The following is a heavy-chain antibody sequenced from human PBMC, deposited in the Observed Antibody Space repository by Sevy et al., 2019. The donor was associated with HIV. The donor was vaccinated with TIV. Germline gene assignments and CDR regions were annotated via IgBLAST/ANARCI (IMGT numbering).Heavy chain of an antibody. CDR1: GFTFSSNA. CDR3: SSPRYCSGGSCYRDDFDI. V-gene: IGHV3-23*01. D-gene: IGHD2-15*01. J-gene: IGHJ3*02. CDR2: ISGSGVST. Sequence: GGSLRLSCAASGFTFSSNAMSWVRQAPGKGLEWVSVISGSGVSTYYADSVKGRFTISRDKSKNTLYLQMNSLRAEDTVVYYCSSPRYCSGGSCYRDDFDIWGQGTMVTVSS.